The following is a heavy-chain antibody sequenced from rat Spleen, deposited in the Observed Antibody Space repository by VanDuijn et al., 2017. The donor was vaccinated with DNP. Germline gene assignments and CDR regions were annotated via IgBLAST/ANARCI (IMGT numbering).Heavy chain of an antibody. CDR2: ISPSGGST. CDR3: ATHSFMYTTDYDY. J-gene: IGHJ2*01. V-gene: IGHV5-19*01. CDR1: GFTFSNYG. Sequence: EVQLVESGGGLVQPGRSLKLSCAASGFTFSNYGMHWIRQAPTKGLEWVASISPSGGSTYYRDSVKGRFTISRDNAKSTLYLQMDSLRSEDTATYYCATHSFMYTTDYDYWGQGVMVTVSS. D-gene: IGHD1-6*01.